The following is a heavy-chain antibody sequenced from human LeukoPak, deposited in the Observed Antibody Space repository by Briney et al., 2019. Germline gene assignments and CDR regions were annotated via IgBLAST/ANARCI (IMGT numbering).Heavy chain of an antibody. Sequence: SETLSLTCTVSGGSSSSYYWTWIRQAAGKGLEWIGRIHTSGSTKYNPSLNSRVTMSLDTSNNQFSLKLSSVTAADTAVYYCARGAPYSGDNYYYDYWGQGTQVTVSS. CDR2: IHTSGST. CDR3: ARGAPYSGDNYYYDY. CDR1: GGSSSSYY. J-gene: IGHJ4*02. V-gene: IGHV4-4*07. D-gene: IGHD1-26*01.